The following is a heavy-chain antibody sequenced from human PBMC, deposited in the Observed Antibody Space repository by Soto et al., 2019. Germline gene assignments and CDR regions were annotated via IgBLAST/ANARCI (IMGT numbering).Heavy chain of an antibody. V-gene: IGHV1-18*04. CDR1: GYTFTSYG. CDR3: ARVAAAMKHYGMDV. Sequence: ASVKVSCKASGYTFTSYGISWVRQAPGQGLEWMGWISAYNGNTNYAQKLQGRVTMTTDTSTSTAYMELRSLRSDDTAVYYCARVAAAMKHYGMDVWGQGTTVTVSS. J-gene: IGHJ6*02. CDR2: ISAYNGNT. D-gene: IGHD6-25*01.